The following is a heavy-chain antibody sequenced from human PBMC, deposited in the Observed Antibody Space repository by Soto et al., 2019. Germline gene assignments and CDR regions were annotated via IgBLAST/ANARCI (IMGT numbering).Heavy chain of an antibody. CDR3: ARGEYGTGYYRRLEGSASNVIDY. J-gene: IGHJ4*02. Sequence: PSETLSLTCTVSGGSISSGDYYWSWIRQPPGKGLEWIGEINHSGSTNYNPSLKGRVTISVDTSKNQFSLKLSSVTAADTAVYYCARGEYGTGYYRRLEGSASNVIDYWGQGTLVTVSS. V-gene: IGHV4-39*07. CDR2: INHSGST. D-gene: IGHD3-9*01. CDR1: GGSISSGDYY.